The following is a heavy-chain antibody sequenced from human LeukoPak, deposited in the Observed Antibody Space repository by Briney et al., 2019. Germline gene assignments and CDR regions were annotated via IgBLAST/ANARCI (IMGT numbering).Heavy chain of an antibody. CDR2: INHSGST. J-gene: IGHJ5*02. V-gene: IGHV4-34*01. D-gene: IGHD2-21*02. Sequence: PSETLSLTCAVYGGSFSGYYWSWIRQPPGKGLEWIGEINHSGSTNYNPSLKSRVTISVDTSKNQFSLKLSSVTAADTAVYYCARGEVVTAEWNHWGQGTLVTVSS. CDR3: ARGEVVTAEWNH. CDR1: GGSFSGYY.